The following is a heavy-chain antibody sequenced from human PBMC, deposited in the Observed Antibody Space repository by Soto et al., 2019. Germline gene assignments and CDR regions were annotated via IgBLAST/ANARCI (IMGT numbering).Heavy chain of an antibody. Sequence: SVKVSCKASGGTFSSYAISWVRQAPGQGLEWMGGIIPIFGTANYAQKFQGRVTITADESTSTAYMELSSLRSEDTAVYYCARGQYDFWSGYFSETHNWFDPWGQGTLVTVSS. CDR3: ARGQYDFWSGYFSETHNWFDP. V-gene: IGHV1-69*13. CDR2: IIPIFGTA. J-gene: IGHJ5*02. CDR1: GGTFSSYA. D-gene: IGHD3-3*01.